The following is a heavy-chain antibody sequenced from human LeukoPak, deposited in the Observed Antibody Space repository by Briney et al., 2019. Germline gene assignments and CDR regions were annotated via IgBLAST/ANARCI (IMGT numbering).Heavy chain of an antibody. CDR1: GFTFDDYG. Sequence: GGSLRLSCAASGFTFDDYGMSWVRQAPGKGLEWVSGINWNGGSTGYADSVKGRFTISRDNAKNSLYLQMNSLRAEDTALYYCARRATGYSSSWYAWYFDLWGRGTLVTVSS. CDR2: INWNGGST. CDR3: ARRATGYSSSWYAWYFDL. V-gene: IGHV3-20*04. J-gene: IGHJ2*01. D-gene: IGHD6-13*01.